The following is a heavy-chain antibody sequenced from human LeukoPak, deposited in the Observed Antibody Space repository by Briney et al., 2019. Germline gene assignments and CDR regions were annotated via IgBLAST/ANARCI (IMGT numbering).Heavy chain of an antibody. Sequence: GGSLRLSCAASGFTVSSNYMSWVRQAPGKGLEWVSVIYSGGSTYYADSVKGRFTISRDNSKNTLYLQMNSLRAEDTAVYYCAREVYQPLSDYWGQGTLVTVSS. CDR2: IYSGGST. CDR3: AREVYQPLSDY. CDR1: GFTVSSNY. J-gene: IGHJ4*02. V-gene: IGHV3-53*05. D-gene: IGHD2-2*01.